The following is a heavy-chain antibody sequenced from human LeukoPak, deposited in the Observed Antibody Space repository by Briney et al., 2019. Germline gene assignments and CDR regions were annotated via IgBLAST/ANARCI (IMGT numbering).Heavy chain of an antibody. Sequence: GGSLRLSCGASEFTFSSHWMYWVRRAPGEGMVWVSRISGDGSSTNYADSVKGRFAISRDNAKNTLYLQMNSLRAEDTSVYYCARGSNGWSGIDYWGQGTLVTVSS. CDR1: EFTFSSHW. CDR2: ISGDGSST. J-gene: IGHJ4*02. V-gene: IGHV3-74*01. CDR3: ARGSNGWSGIDY. D-gene: IGHD6-19*01.